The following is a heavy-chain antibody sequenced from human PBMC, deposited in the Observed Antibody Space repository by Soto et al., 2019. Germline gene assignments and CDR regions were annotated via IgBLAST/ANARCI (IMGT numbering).Heavy chain of an antibody. CDR3: ARDLGLLKSLFDY. CDR2: ISVSGDNI. J-gene: IGHJ4*02. CDR1: GFSFNSFN. V-gene: IGHV3-21*01. D-gene: IGHD3-16*01. Sequence: GGSLRLSCLASGFSFNSFNMNWIRRAPGRGLEWVASISVSGDNIYYGDLVQGRFTISRDNSKRSVFLDLSSLRVEDTAVYYCARDLGLLKSLFDYWGQGTLVTVSS.